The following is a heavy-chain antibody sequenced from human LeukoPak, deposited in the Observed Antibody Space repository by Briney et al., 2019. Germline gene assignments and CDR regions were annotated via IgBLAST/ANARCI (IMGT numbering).Heavy chain of an antibody. CDR1: GYTFTGYY. V-gene: IGHV1-2*02. CDR3: AREIVATITLAGPDY. Sequence: GASVKVSCKASGYTFTGYYMHWVRQVPGQGLEWMGWINPNSGGTNYAQKFQGRVTMTRDTSISTAYMELSRLRFDDTAVYYCAREIVATITLAGPDYWGQGTLVTVSS. CDR2: INPNSGGT. D-gene: IGHD5-12*01. J-gene: IGHJ4*02.